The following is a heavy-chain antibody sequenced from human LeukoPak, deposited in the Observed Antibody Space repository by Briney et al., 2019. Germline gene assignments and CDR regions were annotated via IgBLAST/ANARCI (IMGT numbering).Heavy chain of an antibody. CDR1: GGSFSGYY. Sequence: SETLSLTCAVYGGSFSGYYWSWIRQPPGKGLEWIGEINHSGSTNYNPSLKSRVTISVDTSKNQFSLKLSSVTAADTAVYYCARGSLYYDSSGCSNYYYYYGMDVWGQGTTVTVSS. D-gene: IGHD3-22*01. J-gene: IGHJ6*02. CDR3: ARGSLYYDSSGCSNYYYYYGMDV. CDR2: INHSGST. V-gene: IGHV4-34*01.